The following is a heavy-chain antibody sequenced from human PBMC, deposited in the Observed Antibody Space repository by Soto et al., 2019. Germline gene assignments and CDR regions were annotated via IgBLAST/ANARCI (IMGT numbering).Heavy chain of an antibody. CDR1: GFTFSSYS. J-gene: IGHJ4*02. Sequence: PGGSLRLSCAASGFTFSSYSMNWVRQAPGKGLEWVSSISSSSSYIYYADPVKGRFTISRDNAKNSLYLQMNSLRAEDTAVYYCAREGIAARPGIDYWGQGTLVTVSS. V-gene: IGHV3-21*01. CDR3: AREGIAARPGIDY. D-gene: IGHD6-6*01. CDR2: ISSSSSYI.